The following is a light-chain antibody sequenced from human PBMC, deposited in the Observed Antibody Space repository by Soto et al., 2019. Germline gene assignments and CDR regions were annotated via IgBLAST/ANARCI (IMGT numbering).Light chain of an antibody. CDR3: QQTYRSSWT. Sequence: DIPLTQSPSTLSASVGDRVTITCRASQRIATWLAWYQHQPGSAPKLLIYGASTLQSGVPSRFSGSGSGTDFTLTISSLQPEDFATYYCQQTYRSSWTFGPGTKVDIK. V-gene: IGKV1-5*01. J-gene: IGKJ1*01. CDR1: QRIATW. CDR2: GAS.